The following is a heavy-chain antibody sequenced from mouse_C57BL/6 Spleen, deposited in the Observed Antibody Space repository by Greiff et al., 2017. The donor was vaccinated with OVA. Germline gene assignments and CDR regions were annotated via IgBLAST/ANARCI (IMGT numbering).Heavy chain of an antibody. CDR2: IHPNSGST. D-gene: IGHD1-2*01. CDR1: GYTFTSYW. Sequence: QVQLKQSGAELVKPGASVKLSCKASGYTFTSYWMHWVKQRPGQGLEWIGMIHPNSGSTNYNEKFKSKATLTVDKSSSTAYMQLSSLTSEDSAVYYCASRLLYYAMDYWGQGTSVTVSS. CDR3: ASRLLYYAMDY. J-gene: IGHJ4*01. V-gene: IGHV1-64*01.